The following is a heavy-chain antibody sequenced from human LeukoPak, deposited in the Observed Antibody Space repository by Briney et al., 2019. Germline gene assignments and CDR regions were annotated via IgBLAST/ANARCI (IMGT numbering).Heavy chain of an antibody. J-gene: IGHJ4*02. CDR1: GASINSHY. V-gene: IGHV4-59*11. Sequence: SETLSLTCSVSGASINSHYWTWIRQPPGKGLEWIGYVFDSGSTNYNPSLKSRVTISVDTSKKQFSLKVSSVTAADTAVYYCAKDPSGGYSSSWVDYWGQGTLVTVSS. CDR3: AKDPSGGYSSSWVDY. D-gene: IGHD6-13*01. CDR2: VFDSGST.